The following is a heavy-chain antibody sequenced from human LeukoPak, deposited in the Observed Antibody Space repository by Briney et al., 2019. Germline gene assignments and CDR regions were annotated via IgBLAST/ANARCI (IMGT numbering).Heavy chain of an antibody. D-gene: IGHD5-18*01. Sequence: SETLSLTCTVSGGSISSYYWSWIRQPPGKGLEWIGYIYYSGSTNYNPSLKSRVSISVDTSKNQFSLKLSSVTAADTAVYYCARLSYGLSRRAFDYWGQGTLVTVSS. CDR3: ARLSYGLSRRAFDY. V-gene: IGHV4-59*08. CDR1: GGSISSYY. CDR2: IYYSGST. J-gene: IGHJ4*02.